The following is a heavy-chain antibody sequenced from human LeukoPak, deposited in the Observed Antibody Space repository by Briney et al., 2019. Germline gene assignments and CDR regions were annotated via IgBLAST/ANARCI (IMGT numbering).Heavy chain of an antibody. Sequence: SVKVSCKASGGTFSSYAISWVRQAPGQGLEWMGGIIPIFGTANYAQKFQGRVTITADESTSTAYMELSSLRSEDTAVYYCARDSTGGGYFDYWGQGTLVTVPS. CDR1: GGTFSSYA. V-gene: IGHV1-69*13. J-gene: IGHJ4*02. CDR2: IIPIFGTA. D-gene: IGHD1-1*01. CDR3: ARDSTGGGYFDY.